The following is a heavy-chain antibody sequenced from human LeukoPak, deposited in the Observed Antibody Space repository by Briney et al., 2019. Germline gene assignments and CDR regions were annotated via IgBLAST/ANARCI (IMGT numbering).Heavy chain of an antibody. J-gene: IGHJ6*02. Sequence: PGGSLRLSCAASGFTFSSYGMQWVRQAPGKGLEWVAVIWSDGSNKYYADSVKGRFTISRDNSKNTLYLQMNSLRAEDTAVYYCARDKDGYYYYGMDVWGQGTTVTVSS. CDR3: ARDKDGYYYYGMDV. V-gene: IGHV3-33*01. CDR1: GFTFSSYG. CDR2: IWSDGSNK.